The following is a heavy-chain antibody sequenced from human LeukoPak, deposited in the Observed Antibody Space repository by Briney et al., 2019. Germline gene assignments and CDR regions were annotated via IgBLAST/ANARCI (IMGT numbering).Heavy chain of an antibody. CDR3: ARPYSYYMDV. V-gene: IGHV4-34*01. J-gene: IGHJ6*03. CDR2: INHSGST. Sequence: SETLSLTCAVYGGSFSGYYWSWIRQPPGKGLEWIGEINHSGSTNYNPSLKSRVTISVDKSKNQFSLKLNSVTAADTAVYYCARPYSYYMDVWGEGTTVTVSS. CDR1: GGSFSGYY.